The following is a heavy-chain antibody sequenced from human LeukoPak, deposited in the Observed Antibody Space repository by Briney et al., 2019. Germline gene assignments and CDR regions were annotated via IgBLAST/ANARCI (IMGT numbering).Heavy chain of an antibody. J-gene: IGHJ4*02. V-gene: IGHV4-39*02. D-gene: IGHD6-13*01. CDR1: GGSISTCSFY. Sequence: PSETLSLTCTVSGGSISTCSFYWGWLRQPPGKGLEYIGSISDSGTTYYNPSLKSRVTISVDTSKNHFSLNLSTVSAADTAVYYCARSSAGVPFDYWGQGTLVTVSS. CDR2: ISDSGTT. CDR3: ARSSAGVPFDY.